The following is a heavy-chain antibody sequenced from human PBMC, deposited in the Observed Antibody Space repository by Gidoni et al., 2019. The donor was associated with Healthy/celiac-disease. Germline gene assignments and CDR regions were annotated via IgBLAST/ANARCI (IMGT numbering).Heavy chain of an antibody. CDR1: AGSVSSGSSS. D-gene: IGHD2-21*02. CDR3: ARGSHCGGDCYPGWDYYYMDV. Sequence: QVQLQESGPGLVKPSETLSLTCTVSAGSVSSGSSSWRWIRQPPGKGLEWIGYIYYSGSTNYNPSLKSRVTISVDTSKNQCSLKLSSVTAADTAVYYCARGSHCGGDCYPGWDYYYMDVWGKGTTVTVSS. V-gene: IGHV4-61*01. J-gene: IGHJ6*03. CDR2: IYYSGST.